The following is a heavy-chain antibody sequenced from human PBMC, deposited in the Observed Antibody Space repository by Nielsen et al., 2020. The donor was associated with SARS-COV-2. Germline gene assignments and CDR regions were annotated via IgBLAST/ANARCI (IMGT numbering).Heavy chain of an antibody. V-gene: IGHV3-13*04. CDR1: GFTFSSYD. CDR2: IGTAGDT. CDR3: ARVAYYYDSSGYRYYWYFDL. D-gene: IGHD3-22*01. Sequence: GEPLKISCAASGFTFSSYDMHWVRQATGKGLEWVSAIGTAGDTYYPGSVKGRFTISRKNAKNSLYLQMNSLRAGDTAVYYCARVAYYYDSSGYRYYWYFDLWGRGTLVTVSS. J-gene: IGHJ2*01.